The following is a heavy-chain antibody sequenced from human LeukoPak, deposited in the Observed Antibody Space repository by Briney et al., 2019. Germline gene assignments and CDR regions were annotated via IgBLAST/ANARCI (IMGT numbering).Heavy chain of an antibody. J-gene: IGHJ3*02. Sequence: KPSETLSLTCTVSGGSISSSTYYWGWIRQPPGKGLEWIGSIYYGGSTYYNPSLKSRVTISVDTSKNQFSLKLSSVTAADKAVYYCARSCRILDIVATIRARLGGNGFDIWGQGTMVTVSS. V-gene: IGHV4-39*07. D-gene: IGHD5-12*01. CDR1: GGSISSSTYY. CDR3: ARSCRILDIVATIRARLGGNGFDI. CDR2: IYYGGST.